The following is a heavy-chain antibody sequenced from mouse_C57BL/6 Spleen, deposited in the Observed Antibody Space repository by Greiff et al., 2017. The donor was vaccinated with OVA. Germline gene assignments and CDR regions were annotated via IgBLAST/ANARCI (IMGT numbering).Heavy chain of an antibody. J-gene: IGHJ3*01. Sequence: VQLVESGAELAKPGASVKLSCKASGYTFTSYWMHWVKQRPGQGLEWIGYINPSSGYTKYNQKFKDKATLTAAKSSSTAYMQLSSLTYEDSAVYYCARDYDYDPAWFAYWGQGTLVTVSA. CDR1: GYTFTSYW. D-gene: IGHD2-4*01. CDR3: ARDYDYDPAWFAY. CDR2: INPSSGYT. V-gene: IGHV1-7*01.